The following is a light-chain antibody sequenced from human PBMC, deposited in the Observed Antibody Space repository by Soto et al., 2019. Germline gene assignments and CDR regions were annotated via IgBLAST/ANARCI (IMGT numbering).Light chain of an antibody. V-gene: IGKV1-39*01. CDR3: HQTYANPWT. J-gene: IGKJ1*01. CDR1: QSISTY. CDR2: AAS. Sequence: DTQMTQSPSSLSASVGDRVSITCRASQSISTYLNWYQQKPGMAPKVLIYAASRLQSGVPSRFSDSGSGTDFTLTISSLQPEDFATYYCHQTYANPWTFGQGTKVEIK.